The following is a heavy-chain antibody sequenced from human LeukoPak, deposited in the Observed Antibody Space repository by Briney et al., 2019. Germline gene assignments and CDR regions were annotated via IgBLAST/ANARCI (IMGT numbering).Heavy chain of an antibody. D-gene: IGHD1/OR15-1a*01. V-gene: IGHV1-46*01. CDR3: ARAPMGTAPLY. J-gene: IGHJ4*02. Sequence: ASVKVSCKASGYTFTSYYMHWVRQAPGQGLEWMGIINPSGGSTSYAQKFQGRVTMTRDTSTSTVYMELSSLRFDDTAFYYCARAPMGTAPLYWGQGTLVTVSS. CDR2: INPSGGST. CDR1: GYTFTSYY.